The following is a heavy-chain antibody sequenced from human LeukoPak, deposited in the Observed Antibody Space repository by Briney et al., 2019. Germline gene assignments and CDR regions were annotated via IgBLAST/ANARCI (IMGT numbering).Heavy chain of an antibody. CDR3: AREDYCGGDCYEDY. Sequence: ASVKVSCKASGGTFSSYAISWVRQAPGQGLEWMGRIIPILGIANYAQKFQGRVTITADKSTSTAYMELSSLRSEDTAVYYCAREDYCGGDCYEDYWGQGTLVTVSS. V-gene: IGHV1-69*04. CDR2: IIPILGIA. CDR1: GGTFSSYA. J-gene: IGHJ4*02. D-gene: IGHD2-21*02.